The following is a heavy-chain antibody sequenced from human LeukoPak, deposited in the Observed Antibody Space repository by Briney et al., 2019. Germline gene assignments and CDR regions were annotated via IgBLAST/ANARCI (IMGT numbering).Heavy chain of an antibody. Sequence: GGSLRLPCTASGFTFGDYAMSWVRQAPGKGLEWVGFIRSKAYGGTTEYAASVKGRFTISRDDSKSIAYLQMNSLKTEDTAVYYCTREYYGSGIIPPFDYWGQGTLVTVSS. D-gene: IGHD3-10*01. CDR2: IRSKAYGGTT. J-gene: IGHJ4*02. V-gene: IGHV3-49*04. CDR1: GFTFGDYA. CDR3: TREYYGSGIIPPFDY.